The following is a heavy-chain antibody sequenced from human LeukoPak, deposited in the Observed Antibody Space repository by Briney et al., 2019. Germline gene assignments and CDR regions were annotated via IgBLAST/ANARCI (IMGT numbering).Heavy chain of an antibody. CDR1: GYTFTSYG. CDR2: ISAYNGNT. V-gene: IGHV1-18*01. D-gene: IGHD3-3*01. J-gene: IGHJ6*02. Sequence: ASVKVSYKASGYTFTSYGISWVRQAPGQGLEWMGWISAYNGNTNYAQKLQGRVTMTTDTSTSTAYMELRSLRSDDTAVYYCARDTIRDNYYYGMDVWGQGTTVTVSS. CDR3: ARDTIRDNYYYGMDV.